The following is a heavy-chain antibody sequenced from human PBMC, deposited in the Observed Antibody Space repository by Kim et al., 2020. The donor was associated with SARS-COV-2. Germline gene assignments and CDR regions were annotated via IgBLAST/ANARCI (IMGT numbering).Heavy chain of an antibody. CDR3: AGGSPYSYGYSDAFDI. V-gene: IGHV1-18*04. CDR1: GYTFTSYG. J-gene: IGHJ3*02. CDR2: ISAYNGNT. Sequence: ASVKVSCKASGYTFTSYGISWVRQAPGQGLEWMGWISAYNGNTNYAQKLQGRVTMTTDTSTSTAYMELRSLRSDDTAVYYCAGGSPYSYGYSDAFDIWGQGTMVTVSS. D-gene: IGHD5-18*01.